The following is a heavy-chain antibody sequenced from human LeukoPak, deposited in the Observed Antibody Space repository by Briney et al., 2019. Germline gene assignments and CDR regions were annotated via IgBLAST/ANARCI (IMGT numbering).Heavy chain of an antibody. D-gene: IGHD5-12*01. CDR1: GYTFTSYG. J-gene: IGHJ4*02. V-gene: IGHV1-18*01. CDR3: ARDQVDIVATGQVDY. Sequence: GASVTVSCTASGYTFTSYGISWVRQAPGQGLEWMGWISAYNGNTNYAQKLQGRGTMTTDTSTSTAYMELRSLRSDDTAVYYCARDQVDIVATGQVDYWGQGTLVTVSS. CDR2: ISAYNGNT.